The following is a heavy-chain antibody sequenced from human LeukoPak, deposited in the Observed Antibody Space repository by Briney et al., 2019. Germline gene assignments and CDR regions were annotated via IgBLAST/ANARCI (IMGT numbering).Heavy chain of an antibody. Sequence: GGSLRLSCAASGFTFSSYAMHWVRQAPGKGPEWVAFIRYDGGDKYYGDSVKGRFTISRDNAKNSLYLQMNSLRAEDTAVYYCARDWDIVVVVAATTVGYWGQGTLVTVSS. J-gene: IGHJ4*02. CDR1: GFTFSSYA. CDR3: ARDWDIVVVVAATTVGY. D-gene: IGHD2-15*01. V-gene: IGHV3-30*02. CDR2: IRYDGGDK.